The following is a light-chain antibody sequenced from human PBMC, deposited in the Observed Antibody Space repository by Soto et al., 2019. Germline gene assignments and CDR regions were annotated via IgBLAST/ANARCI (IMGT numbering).Light chain of an antibody. J-gene: IGKJ3*01. CDR3: QQSYNSPFN. CDR1: QSITNY. CDR2: AAS. Sequence: IQMTQSPSSLSASVGDRVTIPCRASQSITNYLNWYQQKPGKAPKFLIYAASSLQSGVPSRFSGSGSGTDFTLTIDSLQPEDFATYYCQQSYNSPFNFGPGTKVDIK. V-gene: IGKV1-39*01.